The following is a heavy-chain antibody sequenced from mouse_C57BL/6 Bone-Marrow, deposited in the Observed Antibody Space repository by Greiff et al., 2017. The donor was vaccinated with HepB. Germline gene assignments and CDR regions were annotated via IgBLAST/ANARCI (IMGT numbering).Heavy chain of an antibody. Sequence: EVHLVESGGGLVKPGGSLKLSCAASGFTFSDYGMHWVRQAPEKGLEWVAYISSGSSTIYYADTVKGRFTISRDNAKNTLFLQMTSLRSEDTAMYYCARPSSMDGPWLYFDYWGQGTTLTVSS. CDR1: GFTFSDYG. CDR3: ARPSSMDGPWLYFDY. V-gene: IGHV5-17*01. CDR2: ISSGSSTI. J-gene: IGHJ2*01. D-gene: IGHD1-1*02.